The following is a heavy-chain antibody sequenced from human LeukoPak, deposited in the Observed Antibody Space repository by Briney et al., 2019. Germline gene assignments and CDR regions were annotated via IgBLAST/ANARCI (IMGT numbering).Heavy chain of an antibody. V-gene: IGHV3-23*01. CDR1: GFTFSSYA. D-gene: IGHD3-9*01. CDR2: ISGSGGST. J-gene: IGHJ5*02. CDR3: AKEVAYYDILTGYYLYAWFDP. Sequence: GGSLRLSCAASGFTFSSYAMSWVRQAPGKGLEWVSAISGSGGSTYYADSVKGRSTISRDNSKNTLYLQMNSLRAEDTAVYYCAKEVAYYDILTGYYLYAWFDPWGQGTLVTVSS.